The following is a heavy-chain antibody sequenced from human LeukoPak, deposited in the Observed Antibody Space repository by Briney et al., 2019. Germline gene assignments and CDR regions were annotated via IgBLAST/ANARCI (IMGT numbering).Heavy chain of an antibody. V-gene: IGHV1-2*02. CDR1: GYNFTGNY. Sequence: ASVKVSCKASGYNFTGNYIHWVRQAPGQGLEWMGWINPNSGGTNYAQKFQGRVTMTRDTSISTASMELNRLRSDDTAVYYCAGDGKDWIQLWFWFAFDIWGQGTLVTVSS. CDR3: AGDGKDWIQLWFWFAFDI. J-gene: IGHJ3*02. CDR2: INPNSGGT. D-gene: IGHD5-18*01.